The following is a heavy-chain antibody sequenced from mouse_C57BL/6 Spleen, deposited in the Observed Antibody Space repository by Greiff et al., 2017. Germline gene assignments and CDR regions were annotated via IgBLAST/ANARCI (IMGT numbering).Heavy chain of an antibody. Sequence: QVQLQQPGAELVMPGASVKLSCKASGYTFTSYWMHWVKQRPGQGLEWIGEIDPSDSYTNYNQKFKGKSTLTVDKSSSTAYMQLSSLTSEDSAVYYCARSQSSSAMDYWGQGTSVTVSS. CDR1: GYTFTSYW. CDR2: IDPSDSYT. V-gene: IGHV1-69*01. J-gene: IGHJ4*01. D-gene: IGHD3-1*01. CDR3: ARSQSSSAMDY.